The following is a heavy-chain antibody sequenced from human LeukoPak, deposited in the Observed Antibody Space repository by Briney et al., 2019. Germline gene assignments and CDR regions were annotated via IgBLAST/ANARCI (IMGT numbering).Heavy chain of an antibody. CDR2: ISGSGGNT. CDR1: GGSISSYY. D-gene: IGHD6-13*01. Sequence: ETLSLTCTVSGGSISSYYWTWIRQPPGKGLEWVSAISGSGGNTYYADSVKGRFTISRDNSKNTLYLQMNSLRAEDTAVYYCAKRGQGSSWLYLDYWGQGTLVTVSS. J-gene: IGHJ4*02. CDR3: AKRGQGSSWLYLDY. V-gene: IGHV3-23*01.